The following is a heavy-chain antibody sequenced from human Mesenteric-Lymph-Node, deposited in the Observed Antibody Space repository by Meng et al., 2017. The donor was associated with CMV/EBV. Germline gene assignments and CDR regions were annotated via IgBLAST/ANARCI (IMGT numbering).Heavy chain of an antibody. CDR1: GFTFSSYS. D-gene: IGHD3-3*01. CDR2: INWNGGST. J-gene: IGHJ6*02. CDR3: AKEGQFLEWLYSRGYGYYGMDV. Sequence: GGSLRLSCAASGFTFSSYSMNWVRQAPGKGLEWVSGINWNGGSTGYADSVKGRFTISRDNAKNSLYLQMNSLRAEDTAVYYCAKEGQFLEWLYSRGYGYYGMDVWGQGTTVTVSS. V-gene: IGHV3-20*04.